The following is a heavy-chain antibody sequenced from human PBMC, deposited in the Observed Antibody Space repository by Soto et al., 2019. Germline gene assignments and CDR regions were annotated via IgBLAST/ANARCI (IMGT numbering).Heavy chain of an antibody. CDR1: GGSISSYY. CDR3: ARDARGTMIVD. D-gene: IGHD3-22*01. Sequence: SETLSLTCTVSGGSISSYYWSWIRQPPGKGLEWIGYIYYSGSTNYNPSLKSRVTISVDTSKNQFSLKLSSVTAADTAVYYCARDARGTMIVDWGQGTLVTVSS. V-gene: IGHV4-59*01. CDR2: IYYSGST. J-gene: IGHJ4*02.